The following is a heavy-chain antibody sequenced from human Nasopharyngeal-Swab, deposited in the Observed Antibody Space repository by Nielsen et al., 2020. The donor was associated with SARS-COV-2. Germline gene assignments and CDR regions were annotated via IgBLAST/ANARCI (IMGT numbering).Heavy chain of an antibody. CDR1: GFTFSSYA. CDR3: AKDGSSSYIY. CDR2: ISGSGGST. J-gene: IGHJ4*02. Sequence: GRSLKISCAASGFTFSSYAMSWVRQAPGKGLEWVSAISGSGGSTYYADSVKGRFTISRDNSKNTLYLQMNSLRAEDTAVYYCAKDGSSSYIYWGQGTLVTVSS. D-gene: IGHD6-6*01. V-gene: IGHV3-23*01.